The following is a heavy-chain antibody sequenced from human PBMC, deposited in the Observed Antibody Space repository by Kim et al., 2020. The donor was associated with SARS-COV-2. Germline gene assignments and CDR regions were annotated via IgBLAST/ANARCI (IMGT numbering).Heavy chain of an antibody. Sequence: PSLKSRVTIAVDTSKNQFSLKLSSVTAADTAVYYCARLGGSSWYEGFFDYWGQGTLVTVSS. D-gene: IGHD6-13*01. V-gene: IGHV4-31*02. CDR3: ARLGGSSWYEGFFDY. J-gene: IGHJ4*02.